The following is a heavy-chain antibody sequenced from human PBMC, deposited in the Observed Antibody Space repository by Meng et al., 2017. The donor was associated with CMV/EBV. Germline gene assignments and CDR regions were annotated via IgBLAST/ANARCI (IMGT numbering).Heavy chain of an antibody. D-gene: IGHD1-26*01. J-gene: IGHJ5*02. CDR1: GFSLSSSGVA. CDR2: IYWTDDK. CDR3: SHRQGGSYLT. V-gene: IGHV2-5*01. Sequence: SGPTLVKPTQTLMLICTFSGFSLSSSGVAVGWIRQSPGKALEWLALIYWTDDKRYSPSLKSRLTITKDIPKNQVVLTMTNMDPVDTATYYFSHRQGGSYLTWGQGTLVTVSS.